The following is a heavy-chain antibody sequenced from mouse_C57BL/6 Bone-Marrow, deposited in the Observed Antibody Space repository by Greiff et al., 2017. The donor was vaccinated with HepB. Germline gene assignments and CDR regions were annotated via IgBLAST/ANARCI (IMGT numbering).Heavy chain of an antibody. D-gene: IGHD1-1*01. V-gene: IGHV1-75*01. CDR3: ARDYGRGWYFDV. CDR2: IFPGSGST. CDR1: GYTFTDYY. Sequence: VKLMESGPELVKPGASVKISCKASGYTFTDYYINWVKQRPGQGLEWIGWIFPGSGSTYYNEKFKGKATLTVDKSSSTAYMLLSSLTSEDSAVYFCARDYGRGWYFDVWGTGTTVTVSS. J-gene: IGHJ1*03.